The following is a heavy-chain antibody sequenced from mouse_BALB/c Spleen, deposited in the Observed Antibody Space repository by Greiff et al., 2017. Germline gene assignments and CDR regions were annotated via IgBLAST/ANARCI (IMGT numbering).Heavy chain of an antibody. D-gene: IGHD1-2*01. V-gene: IGHV5-6*01. CDR3: ARDYGYDYYAMDY. Sequence: EVHLVESGGDLVKPGGSLKLSCAASGFTFSSYGMSWVRQTPDKRLEWVATISSGGSYTYYPDSVKGRFTISRDNAKNTLYLQMSSLKSEDTAMYYCARDYGYDYYAMDYWGQGTSVTVSS. CDR1: GFTFSSYG. CDR2: ISSGGSYT. J-gene: IGHJ4*01.